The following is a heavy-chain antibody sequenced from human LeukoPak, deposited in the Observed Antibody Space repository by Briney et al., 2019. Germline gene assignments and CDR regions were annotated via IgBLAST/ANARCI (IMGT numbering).Heavy chain of an antibody. CDR2: IYYSGST. Sequence: PETLSLTCTVSGGSVSSGSYYWSWIRQPPGKGLEWIGYIYYSGSTNYNPSLKSRVTISVDTSKNQFSLKLSSVTAADTAVYYCASQYYYDSSGQYSSVDYWGQGTLVTVSS. CDR1: GGSVSSGSYY. D-gene: IGHD3-22*01. CDR3: ASQYYYDSSGQYSSVDY. V-gene: IGHV4-61*01. J-gene: IGHJ4*02.